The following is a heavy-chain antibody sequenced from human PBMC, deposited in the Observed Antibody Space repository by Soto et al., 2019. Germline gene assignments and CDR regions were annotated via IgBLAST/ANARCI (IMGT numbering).Heavy chain of an antibody. Sequence: ASVKVSCKASGYTFTSYDINWVRQATGQGLEWMGWMNPNSGNTGYAQKFQGRVTMTRNTSISTAYMELSSLRSEDTAVYYCARVLLDIVVVPAAFDYWGQGTLVTVSS. J-gene: IGHJ4*02. CDR1: GYTFTSYD. D-gene: IGHD2-2*01. CDR3: ARVLLDIVVVPAAFDY. V-gene: IGHV1-8*01. CDR2: MNPNSGNT.